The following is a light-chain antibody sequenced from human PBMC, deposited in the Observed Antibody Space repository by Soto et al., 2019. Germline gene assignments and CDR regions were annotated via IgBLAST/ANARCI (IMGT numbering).Light chain of an antibody. CDR3: QQYGWAPTWT. V-gene: IGKV3-20*01. J-gene: IGKJ5*01. CDR1: QSVSYSY. Sequence: EIVLTQSPGTLSLSPGERATLSCRASQSVSYSYLAWYQQKSGQAPRLLIYGASIRATGIPDRFSGSGSGTDFTLTISRLEPEDFAVYYCQQYGWAPTWTFGQGTRLEIK. CDR2: GAS.